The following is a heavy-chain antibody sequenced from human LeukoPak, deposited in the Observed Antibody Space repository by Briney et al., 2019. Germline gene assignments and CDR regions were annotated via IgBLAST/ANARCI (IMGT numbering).Heavy chain of an antibody. CDR3: ASGSPYDSSGYGAFDI. CDR1: GYTFTSYY. D-gene: IGHD3-22*01. CDR2: INPSGGST. V-gene: IGHV1-46*01. Sequence: ASVKVSCKASGYTFTSYYMHWMRQAPGQGLEWMGIINPSGGSTSYAQKFQGRVTMTRDTSTSTVYMELSSLRSEDTAVYYCASGSPYDSSGYGAFDIWGQGIVVTVSS. J-gene: IGHJ3*02.